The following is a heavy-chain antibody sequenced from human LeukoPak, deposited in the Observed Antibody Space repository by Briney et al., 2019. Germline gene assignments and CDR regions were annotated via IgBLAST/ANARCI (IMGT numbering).Heavy chain of an antibody. V-gene: IGHV4-39*01. CDR1: GGSIRGYC. D-gene: IGHD5-12*01. Sequence: SETLSLTCTVSGGSIRGYCWDWIRQPPGKGLEWIGNIYNSANTHYNPSLKTRITMSVDTSKNQFSLKLNSVTAADTGIYYCARHSRSAYTGYENAFDIWGQGTMVTVSS. CDR3: ARHSRSAYTGYENAFDI. CDR2: IYNSANT. J-gene: IGHJ3*02.